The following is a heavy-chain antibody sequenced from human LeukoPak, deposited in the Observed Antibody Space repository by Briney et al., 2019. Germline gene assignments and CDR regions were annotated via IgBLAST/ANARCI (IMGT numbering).Heavy chain of an antibody. J-gene: IGHJ6*03. Sequence: SETLSLTCAVYGGSFSGYYWSWIRQPPGKGLEWIGEINHSGSTNYNPSLKSRVTISVDTSKNQFSLTLSSVTAADTAVYYCAREYCSGGSCFWYYMDVWGKGTTVTVSS. D-gene: IGHD2-15*01. CDR2: INHSGST. CDR1: GGSFSGYY. V-gene: IGHV4-34*01. CDR3: AREYCSGGSCFWYYMDV.